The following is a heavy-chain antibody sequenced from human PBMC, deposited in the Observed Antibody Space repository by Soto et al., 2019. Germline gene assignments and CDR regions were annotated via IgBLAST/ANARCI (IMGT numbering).Heavy chain of an antibody. V-gene: IGHV3-30*03. CDR2: ISFDGSQS. D-gene: IGHD3-16*01. J-gene: IGHJ3*02. CDR3: ARVGSRFVWNIYNDAFDM. CDR1: GFSFSSFG. Sequence: QVQLLESGGGVVQPGRSLRLSCAAFGFSFSSFGMHWVRQAPGKGLECVAGISFDGSQSYHVDSVKGRFTLSRDNAENTLYLQMNSLRPEDTAVYYCARVGSRFVWNIYNDAFDMWGPGTMVTVSS.